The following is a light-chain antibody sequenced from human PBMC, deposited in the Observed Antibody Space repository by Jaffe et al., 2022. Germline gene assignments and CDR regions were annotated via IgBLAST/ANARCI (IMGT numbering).Light chain of an antibody. V-gene: IGKV4-1*01. CDR3: HQYLLFPYT. CDR2: WAS. CDR1: QSLLYTSINKNY. J-gene: IGKJ2*01. Sequence: DIVMTQSPDSLAVSLGETATINCKSSQSLLYTSINKNYLAWYQQKPGQPPKVLLYWASTREVGVSDRFSGSGSETDFTLTINNLQPEDVALYHCHQYLLFPYTFGQGTKVELK.